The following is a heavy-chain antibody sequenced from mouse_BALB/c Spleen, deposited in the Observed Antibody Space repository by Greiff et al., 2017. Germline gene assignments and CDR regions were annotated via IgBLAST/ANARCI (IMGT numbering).Heavy chain of an antibody. CDR1: GFTFSSYA. D-gene: IGHD2-1*01. J-gene: IGHJ3*01. V-gene: IGHV5-6-5*01. CDR3: ARDYGNYPSWFAY. Sequence: EVKLVESGGGLVKPGGSLKLSCAASGFTFSSYAMSWVRQTPEKRLEWVASISSGGSTYYPDSVKGRFTISRDNARNILYLQMSSLRSEDTAMYYCARDYGNYPSWFAYWGQGTLVTVSA. CDR2: ISSGGST.